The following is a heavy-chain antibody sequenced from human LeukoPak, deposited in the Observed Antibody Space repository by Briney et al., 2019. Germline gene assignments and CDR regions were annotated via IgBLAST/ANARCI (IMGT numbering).Heavy chain of an antibody. D-gene: IGHD2-2*02. CDR1: GFSFSGYA. J-gene: IGHJ4*02. V-gene: IGHV3-23*01. CDR3: AKGSRGYTNYYFDY. Sequence: GGSLRLSCASFGFSFSGYAMIWVRQAPGKGLELVSTISGSGASTFYADSVRGRFITSKDIPSNIVYLQMNSLRAEDTAVYYCAKGSRGYTNYYFDYWGQGTLVTVSS. CDR2: ISGSGAST.